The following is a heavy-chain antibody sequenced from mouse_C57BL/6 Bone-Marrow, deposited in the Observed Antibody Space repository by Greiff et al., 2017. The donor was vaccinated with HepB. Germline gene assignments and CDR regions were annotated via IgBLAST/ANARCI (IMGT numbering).Heavy chain of an antibody. D-gene: IGHD2-3*01. CDR2: IYPGNSDT. V-gene: IGHV1-5*01. J-gene: IGHJ3*01. Sequence: VQLQQSGTVLARPGASVKMSCKTSGYTFTSYWMHWVKQRPGQGLEWIGAIYPGNSDTSYNQKFKGKAKLTAVTSASTAYMELSSLINEDSAVYYCTKTYDGYLRFAYWGQGTLVTVSA. CDR3: TKTYDGYLRFAY. CDR1: GYTFTSYW.